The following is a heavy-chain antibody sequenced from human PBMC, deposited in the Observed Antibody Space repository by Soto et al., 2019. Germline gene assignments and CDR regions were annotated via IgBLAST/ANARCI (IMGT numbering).Heavy chain of an antibody. V-gene: IGHV4-31*03. CDR2: IYYSGST. J-gene: IGHJ4*02. CDR3: ARENPYYYASSGYYYPVGQGYFDY. Sequence: SETLSLTCTVSGGSISSGGYYWSWIRQHPGKGLEWIGYIYYSGSTYYNPSLKSRVTISVDTSKNQFSLKLSSVTAADTAVYYCARENPYYYASSGYYYPVGQGYFDYWGQGTLVTVSS. D-gene: IGHD3-22*01. CDR1: GGSISSGGYY.